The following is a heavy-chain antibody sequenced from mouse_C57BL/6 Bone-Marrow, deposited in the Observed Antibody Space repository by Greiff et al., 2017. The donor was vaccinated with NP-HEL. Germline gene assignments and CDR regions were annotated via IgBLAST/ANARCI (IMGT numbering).Heavy chain of an antibody. V-gene: IGHV1-4*01. J-gene: IGHJ2*01. Sequence: QVQLQQSGAELARPGASVKMSCKASGYTFTSYTMHWVKQRPGQGLEWIGYINPSSGYTKYNQKFKDKATLTADKSSSTAYMQLSSLTSEDTAVYYCARSVTTGYYFDYWGQGTTLTVSS. D-gene: IGHD2-2*01. CDR3: ARSVTTGYYFDY. CDR2: INPSSGYT. CDR1: GYTFTSYT.